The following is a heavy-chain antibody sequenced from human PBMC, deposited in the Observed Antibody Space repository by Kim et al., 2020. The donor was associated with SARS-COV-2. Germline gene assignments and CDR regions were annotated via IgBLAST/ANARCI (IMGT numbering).Heavy chain of an antibody. CDR2: T. Sequence: TNYNPSLKSRVTISVDTSKNQFSLKLSSVTAADTAVYYCARGVWFGEYLSWGQGTLVTVSS. D-gene: IGHD3-10*01. J-gene: IGHJ5*02. CDR3: ARGVWFGEYLS. V-gene: IGHV4-34*01.